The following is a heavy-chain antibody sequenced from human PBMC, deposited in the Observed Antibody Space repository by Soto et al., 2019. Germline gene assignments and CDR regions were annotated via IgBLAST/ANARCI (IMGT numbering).Heavy chain of an antibody. CDR3: ARDGTVVTLRLVHGMDV. Sequence: QVQLVQSGAEVKKPGSSVKVSCKASGGTFSSYAISWVRQAPGQGLEWMGGIIPIFGTANYAQKFQGRVTITADESTSTAYMELSSLRSEDTAVYDCARDGTVVTLRLVHGMDVWCQGTTVTVSS. J-gene: IGHJ6*02. D-gene: IGHD2-15*01. CDR1: GGTFSSYA. V-gene: IGHV1-69*12. CDR2: IIPIFGTA.